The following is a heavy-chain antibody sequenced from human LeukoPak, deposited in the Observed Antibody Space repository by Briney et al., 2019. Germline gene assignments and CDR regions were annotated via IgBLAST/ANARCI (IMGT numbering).Heavy chain of an antibody. CDR1: GFTFSSYA. CDR2: ISGSGGST. Sequence: GGSLRLSCAASGFTFSSYAMSWVRQAPGQGLEWVSAISGSGGSTYYADSVRGRFTISRDNSKNTLYLQMNRLRAEDTAVYYCAKDPSPDYGDYETWLDYWGQGTLVTVSS. J-gene: IGHJ4*02. CDR3: AKDPSPDYGDYETWLDY. D-gene: IGHD4-17*01. V-gene: IGHV3-23*01.